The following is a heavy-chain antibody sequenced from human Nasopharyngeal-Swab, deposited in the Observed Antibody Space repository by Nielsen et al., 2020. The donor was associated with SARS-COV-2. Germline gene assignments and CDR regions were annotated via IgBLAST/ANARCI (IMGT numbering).Heavy chain of an antibody. J-gene: IGHJ4*02. V-gene: IGHV3-30-3*01. CDR1: GFTFSSYA. CDR3: ARADWNDPTTFDY. D-gene: IGHD1-1*01. CDR2: ISYDGSNT. Sequence: GGSLRLSCAASGFTFSSYAMHWVRQAPGKGLEWVAVISYDGSNTYYADSVKGRFTISRDNSKNTLYLQMNSLRAEDTAVYYCARADWNDPTTFDYWGQGTLVTVSS.